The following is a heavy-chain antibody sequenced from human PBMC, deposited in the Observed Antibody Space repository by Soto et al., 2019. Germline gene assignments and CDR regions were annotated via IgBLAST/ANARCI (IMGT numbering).Heavy chain of an antibody. CDR3: AKWPGDILAVCYYGMDV. D-gene: IGHD3-9*01. V-gene: IGHV3-23*01. CDR2: ISGSGGST. J-gene: IGHJ6*02. CDR1: GFTFSSYA. Sequence: GGSLRLSCAASGFTFSSYAMSWVRQAPGKGLEWVSAISGSGGSTYYADSVTGRFTISRDNSKNTRYLQMNSLTAEDTAVYYCAKWPGDILAVCYYGMDVWGQGTTVTVSS.